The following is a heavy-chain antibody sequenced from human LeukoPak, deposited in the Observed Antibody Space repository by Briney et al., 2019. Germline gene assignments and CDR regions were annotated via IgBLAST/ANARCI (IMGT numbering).Heavy chain of an antibody. CDR1: GGSFSGYS. D-gene: IGHD3-10*01. CDR2: INHSGGT. J-gene: IGHJ6*02. V-gene: IGHV4-34*01. Sequence: SETLSLTCAVYGGSFSGYSWNWIRQPPVKGLEWIGEINHSGGTNYNPSLKSRVTISVDTSKNQFSLKLSSVTAADTAVYYCARGPPRYYYGSGSYYKSYYYGMDVWGQGTTVTVSS. CDR3: ARGPPRYYYGSGSYYKSYYYGMDV.